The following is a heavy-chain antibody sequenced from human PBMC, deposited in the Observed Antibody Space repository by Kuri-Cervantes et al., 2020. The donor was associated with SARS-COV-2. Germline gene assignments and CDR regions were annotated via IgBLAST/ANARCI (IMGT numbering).Heavy chain of an antibody. V-gene: IGHV3-30*01. D-gene: IGHD4-17*01. Sequence: RGSLRLSCAASGFTFSSYAMHWVRQAPGKGLEWVAVISYDGSNKYYADSVKGRFTISRDNSKNTLYLQMNSLRAEDTAVYYCAKIRWDYGTRYFYGMDGWGQGTTVTVSS. CDR1: GFTFSSYA. J-gene: IGHJ6*02. CDR2: ISYDGSNK. CDR3: AKIRWDYGTRYFYGMDG.